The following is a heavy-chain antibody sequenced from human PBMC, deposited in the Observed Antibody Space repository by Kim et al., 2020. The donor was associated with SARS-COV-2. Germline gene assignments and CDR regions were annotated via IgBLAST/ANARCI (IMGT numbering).Heavy chain of an antibody. CDR3: ARDFLSVDGELTAYYYYYGMDV. V-gene: IGHV4-31*03. CDR1: GGSISSGGYY. D-gene: IGHD1-7*01. CDR2: IYYSGST. J-gene: IGHJ6*02. Sequence: SETLSLTCTVSGGSISSGGYYWSWIRQHPGKGLEWIGYIYYSGSTYYNPSLKSRVTISVDTPKNQFSLKLSSVTAADTAVHYCARDFLSVDGELTAYYYYYGMDVWGQGTTVTVSS.